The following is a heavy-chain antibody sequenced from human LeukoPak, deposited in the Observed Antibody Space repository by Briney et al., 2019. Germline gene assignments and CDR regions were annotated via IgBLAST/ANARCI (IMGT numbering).Heavy chain of an antibody. J-gene: IGHJ6*03. Sequence: GGSLRLSCAASGFTFSSYEMNWVRQAPGKGLEWVSYISSSGSTIYYADFVKGRFTISRGNAKNSLYLQMNSLRAEDTAVYYCARGAVITGYYYMDVWGKGTTVTISS. V-gene: IGHV3-48*03. CDR3: ARGAVITGYYYMDV. CDR1: GFTFSSYE. D-gene: IGHD3-22*01. CDR2: ISSSGSTI.